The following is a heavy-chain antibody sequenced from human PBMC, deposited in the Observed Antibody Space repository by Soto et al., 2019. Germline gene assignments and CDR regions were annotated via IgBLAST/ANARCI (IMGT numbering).Heavy chain of an antibody. CDR1: GYTFTIYA. CDR2: INAGNGNT. J-gene: IGHJ5*02. V-gene: IGHV1-3*01. D-gene: IGHD1-7*01. Sequence: ASVKVSCKASGYTFTIYAMHWVRQAPGQRLEWLGWINAGNGNTKYSQKFQGRVTITRDTSASTAYMELSSLRSEDTAVYYCARDPWNYVRGWFDPWGQENLVTVS. CDR3: ARDPWNYVRGWFDP.